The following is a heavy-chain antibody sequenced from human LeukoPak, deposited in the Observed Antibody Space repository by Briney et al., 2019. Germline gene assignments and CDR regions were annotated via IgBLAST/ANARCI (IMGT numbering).Heavy chain of an antibody. V-gene: IGHV3-21*01. CDR2: ISSSSSYI. CDR3: ARDQNDILTGYGMDV. J-gene: IGHJ6*02. CDR1: GFTFSSYS. Sequence: PGGSLRLSCAASGFTFSSYSMNWVRQAPGKGLEWVSSISSSSSYIYYADSVKGRFTISRDNAKNSLYLQMNSLRAEDTAVYYCARDQNDILTGYGMDVWGQGTTVTVSS. D-gene: IGHD3-9*01.